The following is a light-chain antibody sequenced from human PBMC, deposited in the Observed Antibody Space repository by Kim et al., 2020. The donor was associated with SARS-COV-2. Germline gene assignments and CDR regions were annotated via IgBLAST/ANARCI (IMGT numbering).Light chain of an antibody. CDR2: EVS. CDR3: SSYAGSNNYV. V-gene: IGLV2-8*01. CDR1: SSDVGGYNY. J-gene: IGLJ1*01. Sequence: QSVLTQPPSASGSPGQSVTISCTGTSSDVGGYNYVSWYQHHPGKAPKLMIYEVSKRPSGVPDRFSASKSGNTASLTVSGLQAEDEADYYCSSYAGSNNYVFGTGTKVTVL.